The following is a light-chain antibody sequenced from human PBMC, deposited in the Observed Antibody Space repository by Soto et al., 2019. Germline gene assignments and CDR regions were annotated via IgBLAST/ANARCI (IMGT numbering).Light chain of an antibody. CDR3: SSYAGSNNFV. CDR2: EVS. J-gene: IGLJ1*01. Sequence: SALTQPPSASGSPGQSVTISCTGTSSDIGAYIYVSWYQQHPGKAPKLMISEVSRRPSGVPERFSGSKSGNTASLTVSGLQADDEAHYYCSSYAGSNNFVFGTGTEVTVL. V-gene: IGLV2-8*01. CDR1: SSDIGAYIY.